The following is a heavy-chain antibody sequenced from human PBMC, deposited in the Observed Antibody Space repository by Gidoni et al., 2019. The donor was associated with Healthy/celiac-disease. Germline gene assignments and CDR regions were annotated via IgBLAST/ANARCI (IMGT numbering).Heavy chain of an antibody. CDR3: ARDRRSYYNSYNFDY. CDR1: GFTFSSYA. V-gene: IGHV3-30-3*01. CDR2: ISYDGSNK. D-gene: IGHD3-10*01. Sequence: QVQLVESGGGVVQPGRSLRLSCAASGFTFSSYAMHWVRQAPGKGLEWVAVISYDGSNKYYADSVKGRFTISRDNSKNTLYLQMNSLRAEDTAVYYCARDRRSYYNSYNFDYWGQGTLVTVSS. J-gene: IGHJ4*02.